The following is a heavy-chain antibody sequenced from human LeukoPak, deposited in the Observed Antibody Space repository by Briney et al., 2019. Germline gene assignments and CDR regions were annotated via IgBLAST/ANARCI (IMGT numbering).Heavy chain of an antibody. Sequence: GGSLRLSCAASGFTFKDYGMSWVRQTPGKGLEWVANIKQDGSEKYYVDSVKDRFTISRDNAKNSLYLQMNSLRAEDTAVYYCARGTTIYDYWGQGTLVTVSS. V-gene: IGHV3-7*01. D-gene: IGHD1-7*01. CDR3: ARGTTIYDY. CDR2: IKQDGSEK. CDR1: GFTFKDYG. J-gene: IGHJ4*02.